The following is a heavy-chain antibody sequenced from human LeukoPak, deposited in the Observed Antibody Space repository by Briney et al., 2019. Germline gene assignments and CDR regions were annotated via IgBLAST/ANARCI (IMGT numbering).Heavy chain of an antibody. CDR2: ISRTGTTI. Sequence: GGSLRLSCAASGFTFNSHTMNWVRQAPGKGLECISYISRTGTTIYYADSVKGRFTISRDNAKNSLYLQMNSLRSEDTGPYFCARDLGSGDHGLLVWGQGTLLTVSS. J-gene: IGHJ4*02. CDR3: ARDLGSGDHGLLV. D-gene: IGHD2-21*02. CDR1: GFTFNSHT. V-gene: IGHV3-48*01.